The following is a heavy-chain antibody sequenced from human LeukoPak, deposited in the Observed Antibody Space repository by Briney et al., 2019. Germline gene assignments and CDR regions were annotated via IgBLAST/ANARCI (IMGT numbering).Heavy chain of an antibody. Sequence: GGSLRLSCAASGFTFSSYAMSWVRQAPGKGLEWVSAISGSGGSTYYADSVKGRFTISRDNSKNILSLQMNSLRVEDTAIYYCSKDIQLSAWGLGTMVAVSS. V-gene: IGHV3-23*01. D-gene: IGHD5-24*01. CDR3: SKDIQLSA. CDR2: ISGSGGST. CDR1: GFTFSSYA. J-gene: IGHJ3*01.